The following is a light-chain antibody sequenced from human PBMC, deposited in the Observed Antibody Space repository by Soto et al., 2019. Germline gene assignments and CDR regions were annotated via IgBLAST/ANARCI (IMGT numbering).Light chain of an antibody. Sequence: DIQLTQSPSFLSASVGDRVTITCRASQDVSDYLAWYQHAPGKAPNLLIYAAYTLQSGVPSRFSGSGSGTEFTLIISSLQPDDFATYYCQHYNSYSEAFGQGTKVDIK. V-gene: IGKV1-9*01. J-gene: IGKJ1*01. CDR1: QDVSDY. CDR2: AAY. CDR3: QHYNSYSEA.